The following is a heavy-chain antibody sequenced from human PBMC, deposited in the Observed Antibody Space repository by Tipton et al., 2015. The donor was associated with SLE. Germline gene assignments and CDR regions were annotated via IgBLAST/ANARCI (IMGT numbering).Heavy chain of an antibody. CDR2: IYTSGST. CDR1: GGSISSYY. D-gene: IGHD3-10*01. V-gene: IGHV4-4*09. Sequence: TLSLTCTVSGGSISSYYWSWIRQPPGKGLEWIGYIYTSGSTNYNPSLKSRVTTSVDTSKNQFSLRLTSMTAADTAMYYCVRGSTGAYDIWGQGTMVTVS. CDR3: VRGSTGAYDI. J-gene: IGHJ3*02.